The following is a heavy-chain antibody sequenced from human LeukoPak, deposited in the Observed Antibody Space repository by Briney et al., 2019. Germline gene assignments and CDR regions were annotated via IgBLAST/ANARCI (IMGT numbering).Heavy chain of an antibody. CDR2: IKEDGSEK. J-gene: IGHJ3*02. CDR1: GFTFSSYS. D-gene: IGHD3-16*01. Sequence: GGSLRLSCAASGFTFSSYSMNWVRQAPGKGLEWVANIKEDGSEKYYVDSVKGRFTISRDNAKSSLYLQMNSLRVEDTAVYYCARDGVWQNALDIWGQGTMVTVSS. CDR3: ARDGVWQNALDI. V-gene: IGHV3-7*01.